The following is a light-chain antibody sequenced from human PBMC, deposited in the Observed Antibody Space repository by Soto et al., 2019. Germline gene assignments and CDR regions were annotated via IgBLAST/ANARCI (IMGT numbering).Light chain of an antibody. CDR1: ESVSSNQ. Sequence: PGERAALSCWASESVSSNQLAWYQQKPGLAPRLLIYDASSRASGIPERFSGSGSGTGFSLTISSLEPEDSAVYYCQQYGSSPITFGQGTRLEIK. CDR3: QQYGSSPIT. J-gene: IGKJ5*01. CDR2: DAS. V-gene: IGKV3D-20*01.